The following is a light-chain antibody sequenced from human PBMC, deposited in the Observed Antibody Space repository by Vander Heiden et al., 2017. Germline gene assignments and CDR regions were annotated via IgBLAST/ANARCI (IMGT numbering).Light chain of an antibody. V-gene: IGLV1-44*01. CDR2: GNS. CDR1: SSNIGSNT. Sequence: QSVLTQPPSASGTPGQRVTISCSGTSSNIGSNTVNWYQQLPGTAPKLLIYGNSQRPSGVPDRFSGSKSGTSAYLAISGLQSEDEADYYCAAWDDTLKGVFGGGTKLTVL. CDR3: AAWDDTLKGV. J-gene: IGLJ3*02.